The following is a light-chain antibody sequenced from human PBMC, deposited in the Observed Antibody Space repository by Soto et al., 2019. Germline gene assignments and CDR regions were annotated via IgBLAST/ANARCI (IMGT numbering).Light chain of an antibody. CDR1: SSNIGAGYG. CDR2: GDS. Sequence: QPVLTQPPSVSGAPGQRVTISCTGSSSNIGAGYGVHWYIQLPGTAPKLLVYGDSNRPSGVPDRFSGSKSDTSASLAITGLQAEDEADYYCHSYDRTLSGSVFGGGTKLTVL. CDR3: HSYDRTLSGSV. V-gene: IGLV1-40*01. J-gene: IGLJ3*02.